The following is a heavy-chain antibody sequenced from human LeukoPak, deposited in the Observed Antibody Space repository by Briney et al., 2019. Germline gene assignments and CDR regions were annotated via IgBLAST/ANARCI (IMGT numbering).Heavy chain of an antibody. V-gene: IGHV3-53*01. CDR1: GFIVSSSY. CDR2: IYSGGST. D-gene: IGHD2-15*01. Sequence: PGGSLRLSCEASGFIVSSSYMSWVRQAPGKGLEWVSVIYSGGSTYYVDSVKGRFTISRDNAKNTLYLQMNSLRAEDTAVYYCARVQGYCSGGSCYGGNWFDPWGQGTLVTVSS. J-gene: IGHJ5*02. CDR3: ARVQGYCSGGSCYGGNWFDP.